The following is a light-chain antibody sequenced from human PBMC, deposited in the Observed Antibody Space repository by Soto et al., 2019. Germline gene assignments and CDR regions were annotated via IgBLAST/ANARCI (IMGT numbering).Light chain of an antibody. J-gene: IGLJ3*02. V-gene: IGLV1-51*01. CDR1: SSNVGHES. CDR2: DNS. CDR3: GTWDSTLNVWV. Sequence: QSVLTQPPSVSAAPGQTVTISCSGSSSNVGHESVSWYQSLPGTAPKLLIYDNSKRPSGIPDRFSGSKSGTSATLGITGLQTGDEADYYCGTWDSTLNVWVFGGGTKLTVL.